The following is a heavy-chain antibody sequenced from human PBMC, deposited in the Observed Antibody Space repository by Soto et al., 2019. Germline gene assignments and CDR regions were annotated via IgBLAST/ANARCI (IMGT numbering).Heavy chain of an antibody. CDR2: IYPGDSDT. CDR3: ARTAAAGKYYNGMDV. CDR1: GYSFTSYW. D-gene: IGHD6-13*01. J-gene: IGHJ6*02. V-gene: IGHV5-51*01. Sequence: LKISCKGSGYSFTSYWIGWVRQMPGKGLEWMGIIYPGDSDTRYSPSFQGQVTISADKSISTAYLQWSSLKASDTAMYYCARTAAAGKYYNGMDVWGQGTTVTVSS.